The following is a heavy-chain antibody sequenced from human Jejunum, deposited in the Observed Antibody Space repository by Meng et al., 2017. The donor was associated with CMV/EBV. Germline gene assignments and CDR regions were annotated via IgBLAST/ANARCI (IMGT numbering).Heavy chain of an antibody. J-gene: IGHJ6*02. CDR2: IYPGDSDT. V-gene: IGHV5-51*01. D-gene: IGHD2-2*01. Sequence: IAWVRQMAGKGLEWMGIIYPGDSDTRYSTSFQGQVTISADKSISTAYLQWTSLKASDTAMYYCARWDCSGTSCYGNFFYYYGMDVWGQGTTVTVSS. CDR3: ARWDCSGTSCYGNFFYYYGMDV.